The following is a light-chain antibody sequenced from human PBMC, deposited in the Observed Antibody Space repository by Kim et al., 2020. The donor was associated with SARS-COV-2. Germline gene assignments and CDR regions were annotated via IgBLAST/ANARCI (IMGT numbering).Light chain of an antibody. CDR1: SSNIGSNT. V-gene: IGLV1-44*01. J-gene: IGLJ3*02. CDR2: SNN. Sequence: QRVTLSCSGSSSNIGSNTVNWYQQLPGPAPKLLIYSNNQRPSGVPDRFSGSKSGTSASLAISGLQSEDEADYYCAAWDDSLNGLWVFGGGTQLTVL. CDR3: AAWDDSLNGLWV.